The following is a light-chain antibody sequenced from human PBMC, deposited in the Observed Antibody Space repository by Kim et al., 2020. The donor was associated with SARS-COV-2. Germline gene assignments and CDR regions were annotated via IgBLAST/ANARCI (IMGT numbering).Light chain of an antibody. Sequence: SITISRTETSSDVGGYNYVSWYQQHPGKAPKLMIYDVSKRPSGVSNRFSGSKSGNTASLTISGLQAEDEADYYCSSYTSSSTPNWVFGGGTQLTVL. J-gene: IGLJ3*02. CDR3: SSYTSSSTPNWV. V-gene: IGLV2-14*04. CDR2: DVS. CDR1: SSDVGGYNY.